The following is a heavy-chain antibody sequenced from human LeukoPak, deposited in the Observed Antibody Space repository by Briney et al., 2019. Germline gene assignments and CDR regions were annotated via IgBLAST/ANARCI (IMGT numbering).Heavy chain of an antibody. CDR3: ARGRGTTDY. D-gene: IGHD2-2*01. Sequence: GSLRLSCAASGFTFSSYAMSWIRQPPGKGLEWIGEINHSGSTNYNPSLESRVTISVDTSKNQFSLKLSSVTAADTAVYYCARGRGTTDYWGQGTLVTVSS. V-gene: IGHV4-34*01. CDR2: INHSGST. J-gene: IGHJ4*02. CDR1: GFTFSSYA.